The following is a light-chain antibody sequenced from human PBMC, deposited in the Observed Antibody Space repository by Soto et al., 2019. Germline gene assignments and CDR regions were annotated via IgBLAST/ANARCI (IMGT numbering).Light chain of an antibody. J-gene: IGKJ3*01. CDR1: QSISSIY. CDR3: QQYGSSPFT. CDR2: GAS. Sequence: EIVLTQSPGTLSLSPGERATLSCRASQSISSIYFAWYQQKPGQAPRLLIYGASRRATGIPDRFSGSGSGTDFTLTISRLEPEDFAVYYCQQYGSSPFTFGPGTKVDIK. V-gene: IGKV3-20*01.